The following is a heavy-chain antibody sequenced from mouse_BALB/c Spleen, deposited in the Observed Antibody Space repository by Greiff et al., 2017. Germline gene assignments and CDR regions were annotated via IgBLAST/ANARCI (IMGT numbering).Heavy chain of an antibody. CDR3: ARSHYYCGSSSAWFAY. CDR2: IRPNSGNT. D-gene: IGHD1-1*01. J-gene: IGHJ3*01. CDR1: GYTFTGYW. Sequence: QVQLKQPGAVLVRPGASVKLSCKASGYTFTGYWMHWAKQSPGQGLEWIGEIRPNSGNTNYNEKFKGKATLTVDTSSSTAYVDLSSLTSEDSAVYYCARSHYYCGSSSAWFAYWGQGTLVTVSA. V-gene: IGHV1S130*01.